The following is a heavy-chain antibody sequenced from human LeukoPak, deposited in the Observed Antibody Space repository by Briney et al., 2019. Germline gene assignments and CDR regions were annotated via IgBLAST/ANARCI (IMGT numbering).Heavy chain of an antibody. CDR1: GGSFSGYY. D-gene: IGHD5-18*01. J-gene: IGHJ5*02. CDR3: ATPGGYSSNWFDP. V-gene: IGHV4-34*01. CDR2: INHSGST. Sequence: SETLSLTCAVYGGSFSGYYWSWIRQPPGKGLEWIGEINHSGSTNYNPSLKSRVTISVDTSKNQFSLKLSSVTAADTAVYYCATPGGYSSNWFDPWGQGTLVTVSS.